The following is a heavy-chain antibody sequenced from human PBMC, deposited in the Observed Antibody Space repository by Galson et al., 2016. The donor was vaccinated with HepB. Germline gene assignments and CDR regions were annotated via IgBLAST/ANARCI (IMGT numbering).Heavy chain of an antibody. Sequence: SLRLSCAASAFSFSDYYMSWIRQAPEKGLEWVSYISGNSSYIDYADSLRGRFTISRDNVKNTLYLQMDSPRADDTGVYYCARGPAFDIWGQGTVVTISS. CDR1: AFSFSDYY. J-gene: IGHJ3*02. CDR2: ISGNSSYI. CDR3: ARGPAFDI. V-gene: IGHV3-11*06.